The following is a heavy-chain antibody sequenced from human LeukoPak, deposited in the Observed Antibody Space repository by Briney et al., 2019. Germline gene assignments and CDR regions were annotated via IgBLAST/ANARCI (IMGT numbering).Heavy chain of an antibody. Sequence: GGSLRLSCAASGFTFSSYGMPWVRQAPGKGLEWVAVIWYDGSNKYYADSVKGRFTISRDNSKNTLYLQMNSLRAEDTAVYYCAREILWSGYYTNSNWFDPWGQGTLVTVSS. CDR2: IWYDGSNK. J-gene: IGHJ5*02. V-gene: IGHV3-33*01. CDR3: AREILWSGYYTNSNWFDP. D-gene: IGHD3-3*01. CDR1: GFTFSSYG.